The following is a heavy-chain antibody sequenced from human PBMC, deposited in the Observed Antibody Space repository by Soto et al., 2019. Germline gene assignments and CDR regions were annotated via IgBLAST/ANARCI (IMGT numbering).Heavy chain of an antibody. CDR2: ISGSGGST. Sequence: PGGSLRLSCAASGFTFSSYAMSWVRQAPRKGLEWVSAISGSGGSTYYADTVKGRFTISRDNSKNTLYLQMNSLRAEDTSVYYCSNDFVYESSGYLPLFAYRGRGSLVIVSA. D-gene: IGHD3-22*01. CDR3: SNDFVYESSGYLPLFAY. CDR1: GFTFSSYA. V-gene: IGHV3-23*01. J-gene: IGHJ4*02.